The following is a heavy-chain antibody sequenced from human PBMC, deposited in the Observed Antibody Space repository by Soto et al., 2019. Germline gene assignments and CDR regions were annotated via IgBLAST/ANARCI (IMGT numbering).Heavy chain of an antibody. CDR1: GGTFSSYA. D-gene: IGHD6-19*01. V-gene: IGHV1-69*01. CDR3: ARGKSRIAVAGTFSY. CDR2: IIPIFGTA. J-gene: IGHJ4*02. Sequence: QVQLVQSGAEVKKPGSSVKVSCKASGGTFSSYAISWGRQAPGQGLEWMGGIIPIFGTANYAQKFQGRVTITAEESTSTAYMELSSLRSEDTAVYYCARGKSRIAVAGTFSYWGQGTLVTVSS.